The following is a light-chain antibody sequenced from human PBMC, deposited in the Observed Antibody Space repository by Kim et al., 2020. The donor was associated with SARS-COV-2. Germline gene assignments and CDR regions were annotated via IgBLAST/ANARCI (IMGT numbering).Light chain of an antibody. CDR1: QGISIY. J-gene: IGKJ4*01. CDR3: QRYNSVPLT. CDR2: AAS. V-gene: IGKV1-27*01. Sequence: DIQMTQSPSSPSASVGDRVTITCRASQGISIYLAWYQQKPGKVPKLLIYAASTLQSGVPSRFSGSGSGTDFTLTISSLQPEDVATYYCQRYNSVPLTFGGGTKVDIK.